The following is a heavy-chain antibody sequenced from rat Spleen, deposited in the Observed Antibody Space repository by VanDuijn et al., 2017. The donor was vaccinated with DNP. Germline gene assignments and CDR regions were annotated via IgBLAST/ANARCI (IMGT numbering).Heavy chain of an antibody. CDR1: GFSLTNYG. CDR3: TRESWGYVMDA. V-gene: IGHV2S75*01. J-gene: IGHJ4*01. Sequence: QVQLKESGPVLVQASETLSLTCTVSGFSLTNYGVIWVRQSPGKGLEWMGIVWGHGNTDYNSALKSRLSISRDTSKSQVFLKMNSRQTDDTAIYYCTRESWGYVMDAWGQGASVTVSS. D-gene: IGHD5-1*01. CDR2: VWGHGNT.